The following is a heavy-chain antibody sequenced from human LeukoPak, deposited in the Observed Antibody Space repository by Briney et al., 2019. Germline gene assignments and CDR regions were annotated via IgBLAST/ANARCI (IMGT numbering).Heavy chain of an antibody. J-gene: IGHJ6*02. D-gene: IGHD3-3*01. CDR1: GGSISSYY. V-gene: IGHV4-59*01. Sequence: SETLSLTCSVSGGSISSYYWNWIRQPPGKGLECVGYIHYSGSTNYNPSLNSRVTISIDMSQNHFSLNLTSVTAADTAVYYCARDFVGLKYYGMDVWGQGTTVTVSS. CDR3: ARDFVGLKYYGMDV. CDR2: IHYSGST.